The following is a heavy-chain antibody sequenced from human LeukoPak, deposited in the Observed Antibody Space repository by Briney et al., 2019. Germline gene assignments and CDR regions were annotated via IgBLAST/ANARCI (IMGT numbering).Heavy chain of an antibody. J-gene: IGHJ3*02. CDR2: IYYSGSI. Sequence: PSETLSLTCTVSGGSISSYYWSWIRQPPGKGLEWIGYIYYSGSINYNPSLKSRVTISVDTSKNQFSLKLSSVTAADTAVYYCARATAVVVAATSDAFDIWGQGTMVTVSS. CDR1: GGSISSYY. D-gene: IGHD2-15*01. CDR3: ARATAVVVAATSDAFDI. V-gene: IGHV4-59*01.